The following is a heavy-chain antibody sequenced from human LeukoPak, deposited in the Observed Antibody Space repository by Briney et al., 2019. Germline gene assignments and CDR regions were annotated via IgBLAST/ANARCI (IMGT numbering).Heavy chain of an antibody. V-gene: IGHV1-18*01. D-gene: IGHD1-1*01. CDR3: ARGTVLNPFDY. Sequence: ISWVXQAPGQGLXWMGWISAYNGNTNYAQKLQGRVTMTTDTSTSTAYMELRSLRSDDTAVYYCARGTVLNPFDYWGQGTLVTVSS. J-gene: IGHJ4*02. CDR2: ISAYNGNT.